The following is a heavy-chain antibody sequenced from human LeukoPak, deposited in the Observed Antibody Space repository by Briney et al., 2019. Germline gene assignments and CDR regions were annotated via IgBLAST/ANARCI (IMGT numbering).Heavy chain of an antibody. CDR1: GGSFSGYY. V-gene: IGHV4-34*01. CDR3: AKWYSSGWAFDY. J-gene: IGHJ4*02. CDR2: INHSGST. Sequence: SETLSLTCAVYGGSFSGYYWSWIRQPPGKGLEWIGEINHSGSTNYNPSLKSRVTISVDTSKNQFSLKLSSVTAADTAVYYCAKWYSSGWAFDYWGQGTLVTVSS. D-gene: IGHD6-19*01.